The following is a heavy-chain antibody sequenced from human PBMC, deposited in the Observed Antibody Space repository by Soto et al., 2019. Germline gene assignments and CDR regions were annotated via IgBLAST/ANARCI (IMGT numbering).Heavy chain of an antibody. V-gene: IGHV3-30-3*01. CDR2: MSKDGSEK. CDR1: GFTFSNYA. CDR3: ARDGGAGNAPLDY. J-gene: IGHJ4*02. D-gene: IGHD3-16*01. Sequence: QVQLVESGAGVVQPGGSLRLSCAGAGFTFSNYALHWVRQAPGKGPEWVAVMSKDGSEKFYADSVKGRLTISRDNSQNTLYMQMNSLRPEDTAVYYCARDGGAGNAPLDYWAQGALVTVSS.